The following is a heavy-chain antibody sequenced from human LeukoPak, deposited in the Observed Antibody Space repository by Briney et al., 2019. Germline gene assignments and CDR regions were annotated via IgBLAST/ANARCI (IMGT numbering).Heavy chain of an antibody. Sequence: GGSLRLSCAASGLTFSSYWMNWVRQAPGKGLEWVSAISGSEISTYYADSVKGRFTISRDNPKNSLYLQMNSLRAEDTAVYYCARDDARWEVPFDYWGQGSLVTVS. CDR2: ISGSEIST. V-gene: IGHV3-48*01. CDR1: GLTFSSYW. D-gene: IGHD1-26*01. CDR3: ARDDARWEVPFDY. J-gene: IGHJ4*02.